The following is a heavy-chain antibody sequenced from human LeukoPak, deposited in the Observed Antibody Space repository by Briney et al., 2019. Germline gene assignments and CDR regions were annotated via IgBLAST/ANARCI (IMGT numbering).Heavy chain of an antibody. V-gene: IGHV1-69*05. CDR3: ARDVGRITMIVVVITLDY. J-gene: IGHJ4*02. Sequence: SVKVSCKASGGTFSSYAISWVRQAPGQGLEWMGGFIPIFGTANYAQKLQGRVTMTTDTSTSTAYMELRSLRSDDTAVYYCARDVGRITMIVVVITLDYWGQGTLVTVSS. CDR2: FIPIFGTA. CDR1: GGTFSSYA. D-gene: IGHD3-22*01.